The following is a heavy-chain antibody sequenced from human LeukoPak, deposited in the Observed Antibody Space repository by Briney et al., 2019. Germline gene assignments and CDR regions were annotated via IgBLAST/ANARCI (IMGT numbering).Heavy chain of an antibody. V-gene: IGHV4-34*01. CDR1: GGSFSGYY. Sequence: ASETLSLTCAVYGGSFSGYYWSWIRQPPGKGLEWIGEINHSGSTNYNPSLKSRVTISVDTSKNQFSLKLSSVTAADTAVYYCVSYMVRGVIISDYWGQGTLVTVSS. D-gene: IGHD3-10*01. J-gene: IGHJ4*02. CDR3: VSYMVRGVIISDY. CDR2: INHSGST.